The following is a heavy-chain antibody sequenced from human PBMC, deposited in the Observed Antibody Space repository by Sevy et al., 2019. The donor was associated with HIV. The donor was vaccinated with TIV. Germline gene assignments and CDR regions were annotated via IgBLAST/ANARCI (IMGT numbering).Heavy chain of an antibody. CDR2: IYFTGNT. J-gene: IGHJ4*02. Sequence: SETLSLTCSVSGGSISSYFWTWVRQSPGKGLEWIGNIYFTGNTDYSPSLKSRFTLSLDTSKSQFSLTLKSVTAADTAICFCARDSTTRPRVLDYWGQGTLVTVSS. CDR3: ARDSTTRPRVLDY. CDR1: GGSISSYF. V-gene: IGHV4-59*01. D-gene: IGHD1-1*01.